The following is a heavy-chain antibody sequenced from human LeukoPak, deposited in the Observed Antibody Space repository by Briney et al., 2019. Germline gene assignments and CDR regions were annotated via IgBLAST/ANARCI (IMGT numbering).Heavy chain of an antibody. CDR1: GYTFTGYY. Sequence: GASVKVSCKASGYTFTGYYMHWVRQAPGQGLEWMGWINPNSGNTNYAQKLQGRVTMTTDTSTSTAYMELRSLRSDDTAVYYCARDTKRSRARWENLGFDPWGQGTLVTVSS. CDR2: INPNSGNT. J-gene: IGHJ5*02. D-gene: IGHD1-26*01. V-gene: IGHV1-18*04. CDR3: ARDTKRSRARWENLGFDP.